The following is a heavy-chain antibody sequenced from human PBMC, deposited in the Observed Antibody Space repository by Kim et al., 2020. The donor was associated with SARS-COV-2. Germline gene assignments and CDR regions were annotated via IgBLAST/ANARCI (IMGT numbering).Heavy chain of an antibody. V-gene: IGHV3-21*01. Sequence: GGSLRLSCAASGFTFSSYSMNWVRQAPGKGLEWVSSISSSSSYIYYADSVKGRFTISRDNAKNSLYLQMNSLRAEDMAVYYCARDPTLDWELRTPINYYYYMDVWGKGTTVTVSS. D-gene: IGHD1-26*01. CDR2: ISSSSSYI. CDR1: GFTFSSYS. CDR3: ARDPTLDWELRTPINYYYYMDV. J-gene: IGHJ6*03.